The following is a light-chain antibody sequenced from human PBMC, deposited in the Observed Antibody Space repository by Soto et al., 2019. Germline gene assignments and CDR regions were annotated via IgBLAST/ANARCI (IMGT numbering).Light chain of an antibody. CDR2: GAS. CDR3: QQYGSSPRT. J-gene: IGKJ1*01. CDR1: QSVSSSY. V-gene: IGKV3-20*01. Sequence: EIVLTQSPGTLSLSPGERATLSCRASQSVSSSYLAWYQQKPGQAPRLLIYGASSRATGIPDRFSGSGSGTDFTLTISRLEPEDYALYYRQQYGSSPRTFGQGTNV.